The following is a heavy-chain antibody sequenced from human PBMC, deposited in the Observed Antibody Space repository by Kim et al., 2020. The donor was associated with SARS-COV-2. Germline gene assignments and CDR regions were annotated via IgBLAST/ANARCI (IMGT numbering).Heavy chain of an antibody. J-gene: IGHJ5*01. CDR3: ARGRGYTIFGVVIAYNWF. D-gene: IGHD3-3*01. CDR2: INHSGSI. CDR1: GGSFSGYY. V-gene: IGHV4-34*01. Sequence: SETLSLTCAVYGGSFSGYYWSWIRQPPGKGLEWIGEINHSGSIKYNLSLKSRVTISVDTSKNQFSLKLSSVTAADTAVYYCARGRGYTIFGVVIAYNWF.